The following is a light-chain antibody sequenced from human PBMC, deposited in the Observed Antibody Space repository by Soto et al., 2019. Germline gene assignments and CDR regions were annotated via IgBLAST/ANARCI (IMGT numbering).Light chain of an antibody. Sequence: DIQMTQSPSTLSASVGDRVTITCRASQSISSWLAWYQQKPGKAPKLLIYKASSLESGVPSRFSGSGSGTKFTLTISSLQPDDFATYYCQKFNNYPWTFGQGTKVDIK. J-gene: IGKJ1*01. CDR2: KAS. CDR1: QSISSW. CDR3: QKFNNYPWT. V-gene: IGKV1-5*03.